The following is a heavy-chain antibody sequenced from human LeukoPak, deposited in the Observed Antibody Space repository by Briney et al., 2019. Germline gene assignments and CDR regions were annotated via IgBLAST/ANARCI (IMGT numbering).Heavy chain of an antibody. D-gene: IGHD3-10*01. J-gene: IGHJ3*02. CDR3: ARKRAMVRGVTNDAFDI. V-gene: IGHV5-10-1*01. CDR2: IDPSDSYT. Sequence: GESLKISCKGSGYSFTNYWISWVRQMPGKGLEWMARIDPSDSYTNYNPSFQGHVTISADKSISTAYLQWGSLKASDTAMYYRARKRAMVRGVTNDAFDIWGQGTMVTVSS. CDR1: GYSFTNYW.